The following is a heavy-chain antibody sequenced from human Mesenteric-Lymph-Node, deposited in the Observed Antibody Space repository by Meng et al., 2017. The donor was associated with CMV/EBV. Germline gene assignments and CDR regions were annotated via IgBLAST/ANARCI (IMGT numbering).Heavy chain of an antibody. CDR2: VNHSGST. D-gene: IGHD3-3*01. Sequence: LTSAVQRGSFSGSYWSWLRQPPGKGLECIGEVNHSGSTKSNSSLRSRLTMSVDTSKNHFSLKLTSVTAADTAVYYCARGSAVFGDLRDWGQGTLVTVSS. CDR3: ARGSAVFGDLRD. CDR1: RGSFSGSY. V-gene: IGHV4-34*01. J-gene: IGHJ4*02.